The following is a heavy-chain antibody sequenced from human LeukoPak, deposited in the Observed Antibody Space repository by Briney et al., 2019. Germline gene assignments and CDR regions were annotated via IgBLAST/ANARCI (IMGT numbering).Heavy chain of an antibody. CDR1: GYTFTSYG. CDR3: ARGSLLWFGELFGYFDY. Sequence: ASVKVSCKASGYTFTSYGISWVRQAPGQGLEWVGWISAYNGNTNYAQKLQGRVTMTTDTSTSTAYMELRSLRSDDTAVYYCARGSLLWFGELFGYFDYWGQGTLVTVSS. J-gene: IGHJ4*02. CDR2: ISAYNGNT. V-gene: IGHV1-18*01. D-gene: IGHD3-10*01.